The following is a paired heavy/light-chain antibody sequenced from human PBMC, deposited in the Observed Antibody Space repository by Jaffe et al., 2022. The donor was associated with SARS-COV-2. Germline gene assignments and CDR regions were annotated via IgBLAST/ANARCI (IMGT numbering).Heavy chain of an antibody. CDR3: ARVLGFYSGYEKSYYYYGMDV. V-gene: IGHV4-59*01. Sequence: QVQLQESGPGLVKPSETLSLTCTVSGGSISSYYWSWIRQPPGKGLEWIGYIYYSGSTNYNPSLKSRVTISVDTSKNQFSLKLSSVTAADTAVYYCARVLGFYSGYEKSYYYYGMDVWGQGTTVTVSS. CDR1: GGSISSYY. J-gene: IGHJ6*02. CDR2: IYYSGST. D-gene: IGHD5-12*01.
Light chain of an antibody. Sequence: DIQMTQSPSTLSASVGDRVTITCRASQSISSWLAWYQQKPGKAPKLLIYKASSLESGVPSRFSGSGSGTEFTLTISSLQPDDFATYYCQQYNSSWTFGQGTKVEIK. CDR3: QQYNSSWT. V-gene: IGKV1-5*03. J-gene: IGKJ1*01. CDR1: QSISSW. CDR2: KAS.